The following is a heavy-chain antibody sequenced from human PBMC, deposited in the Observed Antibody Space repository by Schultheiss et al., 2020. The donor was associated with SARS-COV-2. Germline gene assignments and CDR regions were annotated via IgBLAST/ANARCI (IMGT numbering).Heavy chain of an antibody. CDR3: GRSQAVDV. D-gene: IGHD2-15*01. V-gene: IGHV3-53*01. J-gene: IGHJ6*02. CDR1: GFTVSSNY. Sequence: GGSLRLSCAASGFTVSSNYMSWVRQAPGKGLEWVSAISGTGGTTYYADSVKGRFTISRDNSKNTLYLQMNSLRAEDTAVYYCGRSQAVDVWGQGTTVTVSS. CDR2: ISGTGGTT.